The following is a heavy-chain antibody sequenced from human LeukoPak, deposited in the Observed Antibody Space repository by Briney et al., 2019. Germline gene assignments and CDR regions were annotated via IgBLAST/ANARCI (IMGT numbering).Heavy chain of an antibody. V-gene: IGHV4-38-2*02. CDR2: IYHSGST. CDR3: AREGAVAAPYYFDY. Sequence: PSETLSLTCTVSGYSISSGYYWGWIRQPPGKGLEWIGSIYHSGSTYYNPSLKSRVTISVDTSKNQFSLKLSSVTAADTAVYYCAREGAVAAPYYFDYWGQGTLVTVSS. CDR1: GYSISSGYY. J-gene: IGHJ4*02. D-gene: IGHD6-19*01.